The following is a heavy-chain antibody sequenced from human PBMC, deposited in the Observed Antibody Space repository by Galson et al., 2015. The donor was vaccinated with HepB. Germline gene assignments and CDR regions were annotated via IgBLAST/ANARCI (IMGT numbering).Heavy chain of an antibody. Sequence: SLRLSCAASGFTFSSYWMNWVRQAPGKGLEWVANIKQGGSGKYYVDSVKGRFTISRDNAKNALYLQMNSLRAEDTAVYFCARSGYSYGSDSWGQGTMVTVSS. D-gene: IGHD5-18*01. J-gene: IGHJ4*02. CDR1: GFTFSSYW. CDR2: IKQGGSGK. CDR3: ARSGYSYGSDS. V-gene: IGHV3-7*03.